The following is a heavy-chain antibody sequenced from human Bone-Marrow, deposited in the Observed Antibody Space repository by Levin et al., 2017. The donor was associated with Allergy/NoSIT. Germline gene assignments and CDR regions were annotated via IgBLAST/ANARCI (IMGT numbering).Heavy chain of an antibody. CDR1: DDSISSSNW. V-gene: IGHV4-4*02. CDR2: IYHSGST. CDR3: ARRSVLAPGEDWFDP. J-gene: IGHJ5*02. D-gene: IGHD7-27*01. Sequence: PSETLSLTCGVSDDSISSSNWWTWVRQPPGKGLEWIGEIYHSGSTNYNPSLKSRVTISVEKSKNQFSLKLSSVTAADTAVYYWARRSVLAPGEDWFDPWGQGTLVTVSS.